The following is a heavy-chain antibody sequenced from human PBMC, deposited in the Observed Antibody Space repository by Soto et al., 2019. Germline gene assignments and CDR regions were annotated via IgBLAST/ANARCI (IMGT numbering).Heavy chain of an antibody. Sequence: EVQLLESGGGLVQPGGSLRLSCAASGFTLSSYAMSWVRQAPGKGLEWVSTLSGSGGATYYADSVKGRFTISRDNSKNTMYLQMNSLRAEDTAVYYCWKDRARSPHDFWGQGTLVTVSS. CDR1: GFTLSSYA. CDR3: WKDRARSPHDF. V-gene: IGHV3-23*01. D-gene: IGHD6-19*01. CDR2: LSGSGGAT. J-gene: IGHJ4*02.